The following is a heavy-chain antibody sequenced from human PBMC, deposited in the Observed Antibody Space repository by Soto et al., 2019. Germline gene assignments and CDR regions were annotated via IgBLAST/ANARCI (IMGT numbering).Heavy chain of an antibody. CDR2: ISYGGSNK. Sequence: PGGSLRLSCAASGFTFSSYGMHWVRQAPGKGLEWVAVISYGGSNKYYADSVKGRFTISRDNSKNTLYLQMNSLRAEDTAVYYCAKFYYYDSSGYYEIDYWGQGT. D-gene: IGHD3-22*01. J-gene: IGHJ4*02. CDR3: AKFYYYDSSGYYEIDY. CDR1: GFTFSSYG. V-gene: IGHV3-30*18.